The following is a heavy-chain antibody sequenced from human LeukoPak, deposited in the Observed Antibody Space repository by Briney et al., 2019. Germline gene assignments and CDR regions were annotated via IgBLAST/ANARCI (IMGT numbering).Heavy chain of an antibody. Sequence: GGSLRLSCAASGFTFSSYWMSWVRQAPGKGLEWVANIKQDGSEKYYVDSVKGRFTISRDNAKNSLYLQMNSLRAEDTAVYYCARDRAGVVPAARVDYWGQGTLVTVSS. D-gene: IGHD2-2*01. J-gene: IGHJ4*02. CDR2: IKQDGSEK. CDR1: GFTFSSYW. CDR3: ARDRAGVVPAARVDY. V-gene: IGHV3-7*01.